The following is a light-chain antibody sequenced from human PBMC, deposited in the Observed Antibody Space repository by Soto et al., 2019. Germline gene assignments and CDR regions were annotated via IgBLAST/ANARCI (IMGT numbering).Light chain of an antibody. CDR3: QVWNSDSEHYV. V-gene: IGLV3-21*02. Sequence: YELTQPSSLSVAPGQTARIPCGGDNIGTKSVHWYRQRPGQAPVLVVYDDASRPSGTPDRVSGSNSGNTATLTISRVEAGDEADYYCQVWNSDSEHYVFGGGTKVNV. J-gene: IGLJ1*01. CDR1: NIGTKS. CDR2: DDA.